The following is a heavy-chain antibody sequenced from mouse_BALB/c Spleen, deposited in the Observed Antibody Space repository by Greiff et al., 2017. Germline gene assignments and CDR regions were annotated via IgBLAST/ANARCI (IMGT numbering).Heavy chain of an antibody. CDR1: GFSLTGYG. CDR3: ARDYYRYDQAWFAY. D-gene: IGHD2-14*01. Sequence: VQRVESGPGLVAPSQSLSITCTVSGFSLTGYGVNWVRQPPGKGLEWLGMIWGDGSTDYNSALKSRLSISKDNSKSQVFLKMNSLQTDDTARYYCARDYYRYDQAWFAYWGQGTLVTVSA. V-gene: IGHV2-6-7*01. J-gene: IGHJ3*01. CDR2: IWGDGST.